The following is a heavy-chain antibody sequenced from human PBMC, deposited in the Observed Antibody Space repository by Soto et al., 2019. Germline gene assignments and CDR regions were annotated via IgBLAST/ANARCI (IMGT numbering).Heavy chain of an antibody. CDR1: GGSISGGFY. V-gene: IGHV4-31*03. Sequence: PSETLSLTCIVSGGSISGGFYWTWIRQLPGKVLEWIGFFYDSGSTYYNAALKSRLTISVDKSNNQFTPRLSSVTADDTDVYYCERGPRKLGGTFYYGMDTWGQGTSVTVSS. J-gene: IGHJ6*02. CDR3: ERGPRKLGGTFYYGMDT. D-gene: IGHD3-16*01. CDR2: FYDSGST.